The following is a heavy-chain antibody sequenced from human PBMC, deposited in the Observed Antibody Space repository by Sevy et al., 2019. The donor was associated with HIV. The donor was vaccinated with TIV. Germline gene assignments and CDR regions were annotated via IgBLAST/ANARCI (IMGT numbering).Heavy chain of an antibody. V-gene: IGHV4-59*13. CDR1: GGSISSYY. CDR3: ARSMDYYDRSGYYYGGGFDY. CDR2: IYYSGST. J-gene: IGHJ4*02. D-gene: IGHD3-22*01. Sequence: SESLSLTCTVSGGSISSYYWSWIRQPPGKGLEWVGYIYYSGSTNYNPSLKSRVTISVDTSKNQFSLKLSSVTAADTAVYYCARSMDYYDRSGYYYGGGFDYWGQGTLVTVSS.